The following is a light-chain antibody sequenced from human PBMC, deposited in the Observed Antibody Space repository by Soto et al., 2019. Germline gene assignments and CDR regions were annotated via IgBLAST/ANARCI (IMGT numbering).Light chain of an antibody. CDR2: EIS. CDR3: SSYTTGSTLYV. Sequence: QSALTQPASVSGSPGQSITISCTGSSNDIGAYKYVSWYQQYPGKAPKLIIVEISNRPSGVSNRFSGSKSGNTASLTIAGLQAEDEADYHCSSYTTGSTLYVFGGGTKLTVL. J-gene: IGLJ1*01. CDR1: SNDIGAYKY. V-gene: IGLV2-14*01.